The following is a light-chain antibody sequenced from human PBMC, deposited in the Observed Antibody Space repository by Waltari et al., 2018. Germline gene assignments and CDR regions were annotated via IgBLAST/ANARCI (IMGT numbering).Light chain of an antibody. CDR3: LQYKSYPWT. CDR1: QGFRTD. V-gene: IGKV1-17*01. CDR2: GAS. J-gene: IGKJ1*01. Sequence: DIQMTQSPSSLSASVGDTVTITCRASQGFRTDLGWYQQKAGKAPKRLIYGASRLQGGVPPRFSGSGSGTEFTLTISSLQPEDSATYYCLQYKSYPWTFGRGTKVEGK.